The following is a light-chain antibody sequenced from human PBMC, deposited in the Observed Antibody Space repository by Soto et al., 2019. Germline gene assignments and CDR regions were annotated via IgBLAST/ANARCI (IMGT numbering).Light chain of an antibody. CDR3: QQYNNWPT. V-gene: IGKV3D-15*01. J-gene: IGKJ1*01. CDR1: QSLSSA. Sequence: MTQSPGTLSLFPGHHATLSGRARQSLSSAFLAWYQQKPGQAPRLLIYSASSRATGIPARFSGSGSGTEFTLTISSLQSEDFAVYYCQQYNNWPTFGQGTKVE. CDR2: SAS.